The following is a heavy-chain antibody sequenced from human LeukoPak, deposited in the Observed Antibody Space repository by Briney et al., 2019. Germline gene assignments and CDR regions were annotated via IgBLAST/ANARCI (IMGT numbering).Heavy chain of an antibody. D-gene: IGHD3-16*01. V-gene: IGHV4-4*07. CDR2: MYTSGCT. J-gene: IGHJ3*02. CDR3: ARDYEGWGKTDVFDI. CDR1: GDSIRSYS. Sequence: PSETLSLTCTVSGDSIRSYSWSWIRQPAGKGLEWIGRMYTSGCTNSNPSLKSRFTMSVDTSKNQFSLKLSSVTAADTAVYYCARDYEGWGKTDVFDIWGQGTMVTVSS.